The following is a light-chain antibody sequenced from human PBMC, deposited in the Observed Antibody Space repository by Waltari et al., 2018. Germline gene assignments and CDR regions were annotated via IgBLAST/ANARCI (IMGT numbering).Light chain of an antibody. Sequence: QSALTQPASVSGSPGQSITISCTGDSSDVDTYNLVSWYQQHPGKAPKLIIYEVSKRPSGVSYRFSATKSGNTASLTISGLQVEDEANYYCCSYAGSSTPGVFGTGTKVTVL. J-gene: IGLJ1*01. CDR2: EVS. V-gene: IGLV2-23*02. CDR3: CSYAGSSTPGV. CDR1: SSDVDTYNL.